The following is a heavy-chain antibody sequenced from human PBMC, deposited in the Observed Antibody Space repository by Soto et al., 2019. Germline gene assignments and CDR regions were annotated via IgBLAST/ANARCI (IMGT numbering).Heavy chain of an antibody. CDR2: IYYSGST. CDR1: GGSISSGGYY. J-gene: IGHJ3*02. V-gene: IGHV4-31*03. D-gene: IGHD3-16*01. CDR3: ATTKTLVPDAFDI. Sequence: LSLTCTVSGGSISSGGYYWSWIRQHPGKGLEWIGYIYYSGSTYYNPSLKSRVTISVDTSKNQFSLKLSSVTAADTAVYYCATTKTLVPDAFDIWGQGTMVTVSS.